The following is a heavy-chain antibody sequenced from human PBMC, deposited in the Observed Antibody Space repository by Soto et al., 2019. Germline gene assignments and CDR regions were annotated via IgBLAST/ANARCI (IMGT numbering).Heavy chain of an antibody. Sequence: ASVKVSCKASGYTFSTFPVHWVRQAPGQNLEWMGWNNAANGDTGYSQNFQGRVTITRDTTAITAYMEVSGLRSEDTAVYYCARKDYYGSGSYHFDYWGQGTLVTVSS. CDR2: NNAANGDT. CDR3: ARKDYYGSGSYHFDY. J-gene: IGHJ4*02. D-gene: IGHD3-10*01. V-gene: IGHV1-3*01. CDR1: GYTFSTFP.